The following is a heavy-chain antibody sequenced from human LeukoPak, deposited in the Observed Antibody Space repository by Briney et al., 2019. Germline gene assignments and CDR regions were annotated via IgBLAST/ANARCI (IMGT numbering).Heavy chain of an antibody. CDR1: GGSISSSSYY. CDR3: ARVRCSGGSCPYYYYYYYMDV. CDR2: IHYSGST. V-gene: IGHV4-39*07. Sequence: TSETLSLTCTVSGGSISSSSYYWAWIRQPPGKGLEWIGSIHYSGSTYYNPSLQSRVTISIDTSKNQFSLKLRFVTAADTAVYYCARVRCSGGSCPYYYYYYYMDVWGKGTTVTVSS. D-gene: IGHD2-15*01. J-gene: IGHJ6*03.